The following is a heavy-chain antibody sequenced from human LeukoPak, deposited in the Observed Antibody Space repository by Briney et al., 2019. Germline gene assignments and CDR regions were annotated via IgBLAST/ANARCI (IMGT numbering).Heavy chain of an antibody. D-gene: IGHD3-22*01. J-gene: IGHJ1*01. V-gene: IGHV3-21*01. CDR2: ISSSSSYI. CDR3: ARSDPQYYYDSSGYSYPLEFFQH. Sequence: GGSLRLSCAASGFTFSSYGMSWVRQAPGKGLEWVSSISSSSSYIYYADSVKGRFTISRDNAKNSLYLQMNSLRAEDTAVYYCARSDPQYYYDSSGYSYPLEFFQHWGQGTLVTVSS. CDR1: GFTFSSYG.